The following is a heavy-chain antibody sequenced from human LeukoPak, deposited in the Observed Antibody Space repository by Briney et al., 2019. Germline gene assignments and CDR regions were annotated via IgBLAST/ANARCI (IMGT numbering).Heavy chain of an antibody. V-gene: IGHV4-39*07. CDR1: GGSISSSSYY. CDR2: IYYSGST. D-gene: IGHD3-22*01. J-gene: IGHJ5*02. Sequence: PSETLSLTCTVSGGSISSSSYYWGWIRQPPGKGLEWIGSIYYSGSTYYNPSLKSRVTISVDTSKNQFSLKLSSVTAADTAVYYCARDPSGYYDSSGYYIWFDPWGQGTLVTVSS. CDR3: ARDPSGYYDSSGYYIWFDP.